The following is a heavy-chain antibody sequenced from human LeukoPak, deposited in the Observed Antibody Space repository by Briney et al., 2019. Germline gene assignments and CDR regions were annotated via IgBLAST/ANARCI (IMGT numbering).Heavy chain of an antibody. CDR1: GFTFNSFW. CDR2: IHHDGSNK. Sequence: GGSLRLSCAASGFTFNSFWMDWVRQAPGKGLDWVAFIHHDGSNKYYADSVRGRFTISRDNSKNTLYLQMNSLRAEDTAVYFCAKGDKMPTWRRTYNRFDPWGQGTLVTVSS. D-gene: IGHD5-24*01. J-gene: IGHJ5*02. CDR3: AKGDKMPTWRRTYNRFDP. V-gene: IGHV3-30*02.